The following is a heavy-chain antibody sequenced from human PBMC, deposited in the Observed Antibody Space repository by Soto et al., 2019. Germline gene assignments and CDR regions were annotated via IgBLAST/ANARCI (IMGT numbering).Heavy chain of an antibody. D-gene: IGHD1-26*01. CDR2: ISSSSSTI. CDR3: ARGRLRYSGSYRPHYYYGMDV. CDR1: GFTFSSYS. V-gene: IGHV3-48*02. J-gene: IGHJ6*02. Sequence: GSLRLSCAASGFTFSSYSMNWVRQAPGKGLEWVSYISSSSSTIYYADSVKGRFTISRDNAKNSLYLQMNSLRDEDTAVYYCARGRLRYSGSYRPHYYYGMDVWGQGTTVTVSS.